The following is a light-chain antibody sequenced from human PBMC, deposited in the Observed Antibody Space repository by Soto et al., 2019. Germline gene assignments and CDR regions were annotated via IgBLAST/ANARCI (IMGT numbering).Light chain of an antibody. J-gene: IGKJ1*01. Sequence: DIQMTQSPSTLSASVGDRVTITCRASQSISSWLAWYQQKPGKAPNLLIYDASSLESGVPSRFSGSGSGTEFTLTISSLQPDDFATYYCLQDYGDSWTFGQGTKVDIK. CDR3: LQDYGDSWT. CDR2: DAS. V-gene: IGKV1-5*01. CDR1: QSISSW.